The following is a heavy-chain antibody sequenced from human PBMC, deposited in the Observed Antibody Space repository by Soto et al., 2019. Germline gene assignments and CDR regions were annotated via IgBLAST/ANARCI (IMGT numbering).Heavy chain of an antibody. J-gene: IGHJ4*02. V-gene: IGHV3-23*01. Sequence: GGSLRLSCAASGFTFSSYAMSWVRQAPGKGLEWVSAISGSGGSTYYADSVKGRFTISRDNSKNTLYLQMNSLRAEDTAVYSCAKDASQQLVTYNFDYWGQGTLVTVSS. CDR2: ISGSGGST. CDR3: AKDASQQLVTYNFDY. D-gene: IGHD6-13*01. CDR1: GFTFSSYA.